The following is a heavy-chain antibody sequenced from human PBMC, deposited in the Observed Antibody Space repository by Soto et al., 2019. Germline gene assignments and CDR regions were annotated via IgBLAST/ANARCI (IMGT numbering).Heavy chain of an antibody. Sequence: ASVKVSCKASGYTFTGYYMHWVRQAPGQGLEWMGWINPNSGGTNYAQKFQGWVTMTRDTSISTAYMELSRLRSDDTAVYYCASGRGGRYSPLNDAFDIWGQGTMVTVSS. CDR2: INPNSGGT. CDR1: GYTFTGYY. J-gene: IGHJ3*02. V-gene: IGHV1-2*04. D-gene: IGHD3-10*01. CDR3: ASGRGGRYSPLNDAFDI.